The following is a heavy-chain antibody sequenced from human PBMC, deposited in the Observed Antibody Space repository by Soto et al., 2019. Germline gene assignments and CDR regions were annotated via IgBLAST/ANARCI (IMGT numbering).Heavy chain of an antibody. D-gene: IGHD6-19*01. V-gene: IGHV3-30*03. CDR2: ISYDGSNK. Sequence: QVQLVESGGGVVQPGRSLRLSCAASGFTFSSYGMHWVRQAPGKGLEWVAVISYDGSNKYYADSVKGRFTISRDNSKNTLYLQMNSLRAEDTAVYYCSAVAGTSGYWGQGTLVTVSS. J-gene: IGHJ4*02. CDR3: SAVAGTSGY. CDR1: GFTFSSYG.